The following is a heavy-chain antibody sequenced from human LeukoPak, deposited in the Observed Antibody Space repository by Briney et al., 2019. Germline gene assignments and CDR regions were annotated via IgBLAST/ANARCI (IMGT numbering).Heavy chain of an antibody. D-gene: IGHD6-19*01. CDR1: GFTFSSSW. Sequence: PGGSLRLSCAVSGFTFSSSWMSWVRQAPGKGLEWVANINQDGSQTYHVDSVKGRFTISRDNAKNSLYLQMNSLRAEDTAVYYCAKDGVAGSRRRQFDYWGQGTLVTVSS. CDR2: INQDGSQT. V-gene: IGHV3-7*03. CDR3: AKDGVAGSRRRQFDY. J-gene: IGHJ4*02.